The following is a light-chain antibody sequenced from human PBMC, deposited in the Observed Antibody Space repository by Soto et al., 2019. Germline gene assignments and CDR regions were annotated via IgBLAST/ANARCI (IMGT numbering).Light chain of an antibody. J-gene: IGLJ1*01. CDR1: SSDVGGYNY. V-gene: IGLV2-11*01. Sequence: QSALTQPRSVSGSPGQSVTISCTGTSSDVGGYNYVSWYQQHPGKAPKLMIYDVSKRPSGVPDRFSGSKSGNTASLTISGLQAEDEADYYCNSYTTSSTLVFGTGTKVTVL. CDR2: DVS. CDR3: NSYTTSSTLV.